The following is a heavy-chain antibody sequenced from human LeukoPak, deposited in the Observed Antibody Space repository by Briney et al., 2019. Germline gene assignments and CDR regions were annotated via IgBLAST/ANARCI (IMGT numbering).Heavy chain of an antibody. CDR2: ISGSGGST. CDR3: AKDRLLWFGETFDY. J-gene: IGHJ4*02. D-gene: IGHD3-10*01. V-gene: IGHV3-23*01. CDR1: GFTFSSYA. Sequence: GGSLRLSCAASGFTFSSYAMSWVRQAPGKGLEWVSAISGSGGSTYYADSVKGRFAISRDNSKNTLYLQMNSLRAEDTAVYYCAKDRLLWFGETFDYWGQGTLVTVSS.